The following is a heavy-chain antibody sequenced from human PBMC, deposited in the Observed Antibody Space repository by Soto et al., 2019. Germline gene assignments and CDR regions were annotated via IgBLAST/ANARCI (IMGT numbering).Heavy chain of an antibody. CDR1: GYTFTGYY. CDR2: INPNSGGT. CDR3: AIGYSYNPNDAFDI. D-gene: IGHD3-16*01. V-gene: IGHV1-2*04. J-gene: IGHJ3*02. Sequence: ASVNVSCKASGYTFTGYYMHWVRQAPGQGLEWMGWINPNSGGTNYAQKFQGWVTMTRDTSISTAYMELSRLRSDDTAVYYCAIGYSYNPNDAFDIWGQGTMVTVSS.